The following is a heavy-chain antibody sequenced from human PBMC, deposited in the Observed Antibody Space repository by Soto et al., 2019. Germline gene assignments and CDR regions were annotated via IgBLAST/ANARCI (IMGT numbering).Heavy chain of an antibody. D-gene: IGHD3-10*01. CDR3: ARDSDGSGSYNSPGDY. CDR2: ISAYNGNT. J-gene: IGHJ4*02. V-gene: IGHV1-18*01. Sequence: ASVKVSCKASGYTFTSYGISWVRQAPGQGLEWMGWISAYNGNTNYAQKLQGRVTMTTDTSTSTAYMELRSLRSDDTAVYYCARDSDGSGSYNSPGDYWGQGTLVTVSS. CDR1: GYTFTSYG.